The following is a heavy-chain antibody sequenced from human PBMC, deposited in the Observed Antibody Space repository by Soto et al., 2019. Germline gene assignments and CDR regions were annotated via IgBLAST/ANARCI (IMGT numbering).Heavy chain of an antibody. Sequence: PGESLKISCAASGFTFSDYYMSWIRQAPGKGLEWVSYISSSGSTIYYADSVKGRFTISRDNAKNSLYLQMNSLRAEDTAVYYCARGRRIPEYYYYYMDVWGKGTTVTVPS. V-gene: IGHV3-11*01. CDR3: ARGRRIPEYYYYYMDV. CDR1: GFTFSDYY. CDR2: ISSSGSTI. J-gene: IGHJ6*03. D-gene: IGHD2-21*01.